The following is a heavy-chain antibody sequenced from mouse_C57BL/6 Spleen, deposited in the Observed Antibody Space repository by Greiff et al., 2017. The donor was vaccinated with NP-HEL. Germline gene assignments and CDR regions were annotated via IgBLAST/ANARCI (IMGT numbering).Heavy chain of an antibody. CDR2: INYDGSST. CDR3: ARGSSCAMDY. D-gene: IGHD1-1*01. J-gene: IGHJ4*01. CDR1: GFTFSDYY. Sequence: EVMLVESEGGLVQPGSSMKLSCTASGFTFSDYYMAWVRQVPEKGLEWVANINYDGSSTYYLDSLKSRFIISRDNAKNILYLQMSSLKSEDTATYYCARGSSCAMDYWGQGTSVTVSS. V-gene: IGHV5-16*01.